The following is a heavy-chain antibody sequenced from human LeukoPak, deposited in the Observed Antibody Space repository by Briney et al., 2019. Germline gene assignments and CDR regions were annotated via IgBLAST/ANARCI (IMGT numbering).Heavy chain of an antibody. Sequence: SETLSLTCAVYGGSFSGYYWSWIRQPPGKGLEWIGEINHSGSTNYNPSLKSRVTISVDTSKNQFSLKLSSVTAADTAVYYCAREGIANYGMDVWGQGTVVTVSS. J-gene: IGHJ6*02. D-gene: IGHD6-13*01. CDR3: AREGIANYGMDV. CDR1: GGSFSGYY. V-gene: IGHV4-34*01. CDR2: INHSGST.